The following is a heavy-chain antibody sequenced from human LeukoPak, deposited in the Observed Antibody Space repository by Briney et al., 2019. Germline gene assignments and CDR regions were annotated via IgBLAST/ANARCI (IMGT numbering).Heavy chain of an antibody. V-gene: IGHV1-58*01. Sequence: GASVKVSCKASGFTFTRSTVQWVRQARGQRLEWIGWIVVDSGNTIYAQKFQGRVTITADKSTSTAYMELSSLRSEDTAVYYCARGGASVADYYFDYWGQGTLVTVSS. CDR3: ARGGASVADYYFDY. CDR1: GFTFTRST. D-gene: IGHD1-26*01. J-gene: IGHJ4*02. CDR2: IVVDSGNT.